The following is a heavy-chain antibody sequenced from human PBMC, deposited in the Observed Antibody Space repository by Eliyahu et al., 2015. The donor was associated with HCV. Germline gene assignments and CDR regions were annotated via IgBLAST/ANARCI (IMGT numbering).Heavy chain of an antibody. CDR1: GGSIXXXY. Sequence: QVQLQESXPGLVKPSETLSLTCTVSGGSIXXXYWSWIRQPPGKGLEWIGYIHYSGSTNYNPSLKSRVTISVDTSKNQFSLNLTSVTTADTAMYYCASGGGGIAVTGTGGWFDPWGQGTLVTVSS. CDR2: IHYSGST. D-gene: IGHD6-19*01. V-gene: IGHV4-59*01. J-gene: IGHJ5*02. CDR3: ASGGGGIAVTGTGGWFDP.